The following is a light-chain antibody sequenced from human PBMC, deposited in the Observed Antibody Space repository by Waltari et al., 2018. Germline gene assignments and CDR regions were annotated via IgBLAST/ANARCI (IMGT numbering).Light chain of an antibody. CDR1: QSLVYSDGNTY. CDR3: QQYDNLPPMLA. J-gene: IGKJ4*01. V-gene: IGKV1-33*01. Sequence: MTQSPLSLPVTLGQPASISCRSSQSLVYSDGNTYLNWYQQKPGKAPKLLIYDASKLETGVPSRFSGSGSGTDFTFTISSLQPEDIATYYCQQYDNLPPMLAFGGGTKVEIK. CDR2: DAS.